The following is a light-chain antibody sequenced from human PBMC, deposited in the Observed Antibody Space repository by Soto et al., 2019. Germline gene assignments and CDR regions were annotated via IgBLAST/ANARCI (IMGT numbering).Light chain of an antibody. CDR3: QQYSGYLLT. Sequence: EIQMTQSPSTLSASVGDRVTITCRASQSISTWLAWYQQKPGKAPKLLIYKASNLESWVPSRFSGSGSGTEFTLTISGLQPDDFATYYCQQYSGYLLTFGGGTKVDIK. J-gene: IGKJ4*01. V-gene: IGKV1-5*03. CDR2: KAS. CDR1: QSISTW.